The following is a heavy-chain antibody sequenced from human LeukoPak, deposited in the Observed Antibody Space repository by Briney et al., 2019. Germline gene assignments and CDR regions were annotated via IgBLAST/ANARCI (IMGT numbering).Heavy chain of an antibody. Sequence: QPGGSLRLSCAASGFIFSSYWMHWVRHAPGKGLVWVSRINSDGSRTTYADSVKGRFTISRDNAKNTLYLLMNSLRAEDTAVYYCARDPPRCTNGVWPNYYYYYYMDVWGKGTTVTVSS. CDR1: GFIFSSYW. CDR2: INSDGSRT. V-gene: IGHV3-74*03. CDR3: ARDPPRCTNGVWPNYYYYYYMDV. J-gene: IGHJ6*03. D-gene: IGHD2-8*01.